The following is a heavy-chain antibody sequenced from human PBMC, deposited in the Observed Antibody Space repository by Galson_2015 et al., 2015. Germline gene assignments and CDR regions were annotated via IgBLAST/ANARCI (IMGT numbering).Heavy chain of an antibody. J-gene: IGHJ4*02. CDR2: INAGGST. CDR3: AKESIYVLGLLTLDY. CDR1: GFTSSSSA. V-gene: IGHV3-23*01. D-gene: IGHD3-3*01. Sequence: SLRLSCAASGFTSSSSAMSWVRQTPGKGLEWVSAINAGGSTYYTDSVKGRFTISRDNSKNTLYLQMNSLRAEDTAVYYCAKESIYVLGLLTLDYWGQGTLVTVSS.